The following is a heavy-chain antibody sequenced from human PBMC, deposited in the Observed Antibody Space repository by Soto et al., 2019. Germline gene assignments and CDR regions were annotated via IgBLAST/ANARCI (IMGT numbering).Heavy chain of an antibody. Sequence: QVQLVQSGAEVKKPGASVKVSCKASGYTFSSYGISWVRQAPGQGLEWMGWISAYNGNTKYAQKLQGRVTMTTDTSTRTAYMEPRSLRSADTAVYYCPRREVGTALDFDYWGQGTLVTVSS. CDR2: ISAYNGNT. V-gene: IGHV1-18*01. J-gene: IGHJ4*02. CDR3: PRREVGTALDFDY. D-gene: IGHD2-15*01. CDR1: GYTFSSYG.